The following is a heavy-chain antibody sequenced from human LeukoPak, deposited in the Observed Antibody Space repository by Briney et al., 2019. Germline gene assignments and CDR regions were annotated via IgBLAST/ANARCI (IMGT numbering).Heavy chain of an antibody. CDR3: ARDGVPIVGATNLYYFDY. Sequence: PSETLSLTCTVSGGSISSYYWSWIRQPPGKGLEWIGSIYYSGSTYYNPSLKSRVTISVDTSKNQFSLKLSSVTAADTAVYYCARDGVPIVGATNLYYFDYWGQGTLVTVSS. CDR2: IYYSGST. D-gene: IGHD1-26*01. J-gene: IGHJ4*02. V-gene: IGHV4-59*05. CDR1: GGSISSYY.